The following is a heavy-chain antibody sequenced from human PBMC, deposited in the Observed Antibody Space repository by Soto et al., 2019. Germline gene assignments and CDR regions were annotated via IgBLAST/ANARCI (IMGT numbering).Heavy chain of an antibody. CDR3: AKDRGYSYGPLDY. J-gene: IGHJ4*02. CDR2: ISYDGSNK. Sequence: VQLVESGGDLVQPGGSLRLSCAASGFTFSSYGMHWVRQAPGKGLEWVAVISYDGSNKYYADSVKGRFTISRDNSKNTLYLQMNSLRAEDTAVYYCAKDRGYSYGPLDYWGQGTLVTVSS. V-gene: IGHV3-30*18. CDR1: GFTFSSYG. D-gene: IGHD5-18*01.